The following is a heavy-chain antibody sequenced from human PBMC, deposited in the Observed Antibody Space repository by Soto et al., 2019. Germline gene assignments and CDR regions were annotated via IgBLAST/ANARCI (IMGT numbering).Heavy chain of an antibody. CDR3: ARGGKRFDY. D-gene: IGHD3-16*01. CDR1: GGSISSYY. V-gene: IGHV4-59*01. Sequence: SETLSLTCTVSGGSISSYYWSWIRQPPGKGLEWIGYNYYSGSTNYNPSLKSRVTISVDTSKNQFSLRLSSVTAADTAVYYCARGGKRFDYWGQGTLVTVSS. CDR2: NYYSGST. J-gene: IGHJ4*02.